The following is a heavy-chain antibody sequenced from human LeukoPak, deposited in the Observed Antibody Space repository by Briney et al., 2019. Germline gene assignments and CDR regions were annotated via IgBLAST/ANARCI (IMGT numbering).Heavy chain of an antibody. CDR2: IRYDGSKE. J-gene: IGHJ4*02. Sequence: RPGGSLRLSCEVSGFTFSKYGMHWVRQAPGKGLEWVSTIRYDGSKEYYADSVRGRFTISRDNSGNTLFLQMDSLGAEDTAVYFCVRDTITYDIFTGSPDYWGQGTLVIVSS. CDR3: VRDTITYDIFTGSPDY. V-gene: IGHV3-30*02. D-gene: IGHD3-9*01. CDR1: GFTFSKYG.